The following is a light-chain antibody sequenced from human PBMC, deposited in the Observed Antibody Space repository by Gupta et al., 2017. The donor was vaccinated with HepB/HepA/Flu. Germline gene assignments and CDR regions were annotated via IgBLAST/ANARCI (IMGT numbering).Light chain of an antibody. Sequence: DIQMSQSPSSLSASVGDRVTITCQANQDINDSLNWYQKRPGKAPKLLISLASNLETGVPGRFSEHGSGTNFTLPITSLQPEDFAPYYFQQFNRLFTFGPGTKWISN. J-gene: IGKJ3*01. CDR2: LAS. CDR3: QQFNRLFT. V-gene: IGKV1-33*01. CDR1: QDINDS.